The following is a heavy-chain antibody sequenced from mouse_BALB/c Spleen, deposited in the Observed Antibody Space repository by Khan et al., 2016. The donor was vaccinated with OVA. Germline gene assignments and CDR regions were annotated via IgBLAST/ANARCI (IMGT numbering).Heavy chain of an antibody. D-gene: IGHD2-14*01. CDR3: VRDGAYHRNDGWFAY. Sequence: QVQLKESGAELARPGASVKMSCEASGYTFTSYTIHWIKLRPGQGLEWIGYINPSNGYTNYNQKFKDKATLTADKSSTTAYMELSSLTSDDSALYNCVRDGAYHRNDGWFAYWGQGTLVTVSA. CDR1: GYTFTSYT. J-gene: IGHJ3*01. CDR2: INPSNGYT. V-gene: IGHV1-4*01.